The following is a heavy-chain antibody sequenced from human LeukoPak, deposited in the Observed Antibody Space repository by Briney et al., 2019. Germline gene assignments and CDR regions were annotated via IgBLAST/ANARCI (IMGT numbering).Heavy chain of an antibody. V-gene: IGHV5-51*01. CDR3: ARGDYDILTGYSA. Sequence: GXSLQISCKGSGYIFTSYWIAWVRQLPGKGLEWMGIIYPGDSDTRYSPSFQGQVTISADKSISTAYLQWSSLKASDTAMYYCARGDYDILTGYSAWGQGTLVTVSS. CDR2: IYPGDSDT. J-gene: IGHJ5*02. CDR1: GYIFTSYW. D-gene: IGHD3-9*01.